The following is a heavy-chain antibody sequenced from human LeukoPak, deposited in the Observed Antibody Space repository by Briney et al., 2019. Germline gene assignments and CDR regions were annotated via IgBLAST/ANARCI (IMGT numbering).Heavy chain of an antibody. V-gene: IGHV4-4*07. Sequence: SETLSLTCTVSGGSISSYYWSWIRQPAGKGLEWIGRIYTSGSTDYNPSLKSRVTMSVDTSKNQFSLKLSSVTAADTAVYYCARRMGSSGYYYYYYYMDVWGKGTTVTISS. CDR2: IYTSGST. CDR1: GGSISSYY. J-gene: IGHJ6*03. CDR3: ARRMGSSGYYYYYYYMDV. D-gene: IGHD3-22*01.